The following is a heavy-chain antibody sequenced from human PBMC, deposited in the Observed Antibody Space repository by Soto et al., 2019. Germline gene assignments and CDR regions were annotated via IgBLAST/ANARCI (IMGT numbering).Heavy chain of an antibody. D-gene: IGHD6-13*01. CDR3: ARAGVAASGSGEYAMDV. CDR1: GYTLTDYY. V-gene: IGHV1-2*02. Sequence: QVQVVQSGPEVKKPGASVKVSCKASGYTLTDYYIHWVRQAPGQGLEWMGWINPNNGGSKSAQKFQDRVNMISDTSISTAYLELSSLTSDDTALYYCARAGVAASGSGEYAMDVWGQGTTVIVSS. J-gene: IGHJ6*02. CDR2: INPNNGGS.